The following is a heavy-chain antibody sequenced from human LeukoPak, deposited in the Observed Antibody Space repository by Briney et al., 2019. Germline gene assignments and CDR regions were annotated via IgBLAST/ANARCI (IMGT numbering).Heavy chain of an antibody. Sequence: SETLSLTCTVSGGSISSYYWSWIRQPPGKELEWIGYVYYSGSTNYNPSLKSRVTISVDTSKNQFSLKLSSVTAADTAVYYCARVPGVTIFGVVRSANWFDPWGQGTLVTVSS. CDR2: VYYSGST. V-gene: IGHV4-59*12. CDR3: ARVPGVTIFGVVRSANWFDP. CDR1: GGSISSYY. D-gene: IGHD3-3*01. J-gene: IGHJ5*02.